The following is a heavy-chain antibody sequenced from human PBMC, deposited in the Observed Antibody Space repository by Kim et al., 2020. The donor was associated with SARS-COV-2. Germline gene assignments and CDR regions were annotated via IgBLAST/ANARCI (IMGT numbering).Heavy chain of an antibody. Sequence: GGSLRLSCEASGFTFSSNAMSWVRQAPGRGLEWVSDISGSGGTTFHANSVKGRFTISRDNSKNTLYLQMNSLRAEDTAIYYCAKVAGVSSYNAMDVWGQGTTVTVSS. D-gene: IGHD3-10*01. CDR1: GFTFSSNA. CDR3: AKVAGVSSYNAMDV. CDR2: ISGSGGTT. V-gene: IGHV3-23*01. J-gene: IGHJ6*02.